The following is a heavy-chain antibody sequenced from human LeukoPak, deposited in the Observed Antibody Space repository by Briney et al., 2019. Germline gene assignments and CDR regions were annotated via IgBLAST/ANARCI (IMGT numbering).Heavy chain of an antibody. CDR1: GFSLSTDGEG. CDR2: IYWDDDK. J-gene: IGHJ5*02. V-gene: IGHV2-5*02. CDR3: THIRTTVTTA. D-gene: IGHD4-17*01. Sequence: SGPTLVNPTQTLTLTCTFSGFSLSTDGEGVGWIRQSPGKALEWLALIYWDDDKRYSPSLKSRLTITKDTSKNQVVLTMTNMDPVDTATYCCTHIRTTVTTAWGQGTLVTVSS.